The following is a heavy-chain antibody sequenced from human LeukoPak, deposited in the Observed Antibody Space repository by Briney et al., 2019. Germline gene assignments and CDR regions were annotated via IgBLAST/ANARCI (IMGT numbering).Heavy chain of an antibody. CDR3: ARLKVGTTHPDY. D-gene: IGHD1-26*01. J-gene: IGHJ4*02. V-gene: IGHV4-39*01. CDR2: RYHSGFI. CDR1: DDSIISSDYY. Sequence: SETLSLTCAVSDDSIISSDYYWGWIRQPPGKGLEWIGSRYHSGFIYYNPSVKSRVTISVDTSKNQFSLELTSVTAADTAVYYCARLKVGTTHPDYWGQGTLVTVSS.